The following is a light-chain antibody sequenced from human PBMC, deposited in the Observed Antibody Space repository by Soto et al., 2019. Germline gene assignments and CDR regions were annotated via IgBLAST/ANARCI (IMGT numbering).Light chain of an antibody. V-gene: IGLV2-23*02. J-gene: IGLJ1*01. Sequence: QSALTQPASVSGSPGQSITISCTGTSSDVGSYTLVSWYQQHPGRAPKLLIYEVTKRPSGVSNRFSGSMSGNTASLTISGLQAEDEADYYCCSYVGSIVYVFGSGTKLTVL. CDR3: CSYVGSIVYV. CDR1: SSDVGSYTL. CDR2: EVT.